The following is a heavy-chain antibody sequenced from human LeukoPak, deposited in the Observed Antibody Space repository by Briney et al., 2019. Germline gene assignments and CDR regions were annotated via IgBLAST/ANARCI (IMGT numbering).Heavy chain of an antibody. D-gene: IGHD2-2*02. CDR1: GVSISSYY. CDR3: ARDRGYCSSTSCYNDGWFDP. J-gene: IGHJ5*02. V-gene: IGHV4-59*01. CDR2: IYDGGST. Sequence: SETLSLTCTVSGVSISSYYWSWIRQTPGKGLEWSGYIYDGGSTKYNPSLKSRVTISVDTSKNQFSLKLSSVTAADTAVYYCARDRGYCSSTSCYNDGWFDPWGQGTLVTVSS.